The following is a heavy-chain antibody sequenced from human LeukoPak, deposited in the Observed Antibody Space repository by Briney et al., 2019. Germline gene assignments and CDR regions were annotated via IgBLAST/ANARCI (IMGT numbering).Heavy chain of an antibody. Sequence: ASVKVSCKASGYTFTSYDINWVRQATGQGLEWMGWMNPNSGNTGYAQKFQGGVTMTRNTSISTAYMELSSLRSEDTAVYYCAKARSGWLIFDYWGQGTLVTVSS. V-gene: IGHV1-8*01. J-gene: IGHJ4*02. D-gene: IGHD6-19*01. CDR2: MNPNSGNT. CDR3: AKARSGWLIFDY. CDR1: GYTFTSYD.